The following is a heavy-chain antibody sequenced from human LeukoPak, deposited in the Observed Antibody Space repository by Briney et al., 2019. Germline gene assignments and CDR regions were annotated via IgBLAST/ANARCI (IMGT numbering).Heavy chain of an antibody. V-gene: IGHV3-7*05. J-gene: IGHJ4*02. CDR1: GFTLSRYW. D-gene: IGHD6-13*01. CDR3: AELDSSSPRN. Sequence: PGGSLRLSCAASGFTLSRYWMTWVRQAPGKGLEWVANINQDGGEKYYVDSVKGRFTISRDNAKNSLFLQVNSLRAEDTAVYYCAELDSSSPRNWGQGTLVTVSS. CDR2: INQDGGEK.